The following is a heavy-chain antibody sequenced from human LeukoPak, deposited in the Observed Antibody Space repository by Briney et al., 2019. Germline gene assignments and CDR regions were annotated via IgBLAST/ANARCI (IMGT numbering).Heavy chain of an antibody. J-gene: IGHJ4*02. Sequence: SQTLSLTCTVSGGSISSGSYYWSWIRQPAGKGLEWIGRIYTSGSTNYNPSLESRVTISVDTSKNQFSLKLSSVTAADTAVYYCARGAGITIFGVDPYYLDYWGQGTLVTVSS. CDR1: GGSISSGSYY. V-gene: IGHV4-61*02. CDR3: ARGAGITIFGVDPYYLDY. D-gene: IGHD3-3*01. CDR2: IYTSGST.